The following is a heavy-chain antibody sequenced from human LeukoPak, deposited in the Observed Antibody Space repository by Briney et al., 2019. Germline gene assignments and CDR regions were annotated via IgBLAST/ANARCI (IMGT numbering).Heavy chain of an antibody. Sequence: SETLSLTCTVSGGSISSYYWSWIRQPPGKGLEWIGYIYYSGSTKYNPSLKSRVTISVDSSKNQFSLRLSSVTAAYTAVYYCAIHADDWGQGTLVTVSS. V-gene: IGHV4-59*08. CDR1: GGSISSYY. CDR3: AIHADD. CDR2: IYYSGST. J-gene: IGHJ4*02.